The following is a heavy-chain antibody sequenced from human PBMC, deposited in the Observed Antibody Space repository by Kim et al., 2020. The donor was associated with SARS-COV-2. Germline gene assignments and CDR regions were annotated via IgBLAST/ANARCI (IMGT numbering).Heavy chain of an antibody. D-gene: IGHD2-21*02. J-gene: IGHJ3*02. V-gene: IGHV4-59*01. Sequence: SETLSLTCTVSGGSISSYYWSWIRQPPGKGLEWIGYIYYSGSTNYNPSLKSRVTISVDTSKNQFSLKLSSVTAADTAVYYCAREGSYCGGDCCAFDIWGQGTMVTVSS. CDR1: GGSISSYY. CDR3: AREGSYCGGDCCAFDI. CDR2: IYYSGST.